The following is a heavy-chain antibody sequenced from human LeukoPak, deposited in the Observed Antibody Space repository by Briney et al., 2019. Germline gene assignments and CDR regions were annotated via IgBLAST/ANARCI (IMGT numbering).Heavy chain of an antibody. D-gene: IGHD1-26*01. CDR2: GDHFGGA. CDR1: GDSVTSYY. V-gene: IGHV4-59*02. Sequence: SETLSLTCTVSGDSVTSYYWSWIRQPPGKGLEWIGYGDHFGGAIYNPSLKSRVTISVDSSKNQFSLRLTSVTAADTAVYHCARLSDLYNGTYLLDSWSQGTLVTVSS. J-gene: IGHJ4*02. CDR3: ARLSDLYNGTYLLDS.